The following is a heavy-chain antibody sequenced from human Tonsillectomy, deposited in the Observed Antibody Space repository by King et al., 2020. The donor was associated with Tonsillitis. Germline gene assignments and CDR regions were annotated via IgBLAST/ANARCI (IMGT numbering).Heavy chain of an antibody. CDR3: ASSSYYSDGAGSYFDY. V-gene: IGHV1-69*06. D-gene: IGHD3-22*01. CDR2: IIPIFGTT. Sequence: QLVQYGAAVKKPGSSVKVSCKASGDIFSNYAVSWVRQAPGQGFEWMGGIIPIFGTTKYAQKFRARLKITADRSTSTVYLDLSSLRSEDTAMYYCASSSYYSDGAGSYFDYWGQGTLVTVSS. J-gene: IGHJ4*02. CDR1: GDIFSNYA.